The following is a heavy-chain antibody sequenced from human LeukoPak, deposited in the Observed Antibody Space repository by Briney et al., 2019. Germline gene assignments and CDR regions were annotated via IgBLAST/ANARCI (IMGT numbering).Heavy chain of an antibody. Sequence: PGGSLRLSWAASGFTFSSYAMSWVRQAPGKGLEWVSAISGSGGSTYYADSVKGRFTISRDNSKNTLYLQMNSLRAEDTAVYYCAKDSSSVDCSSTSCYGEAYYYYYGMDVWGQGTTVTVSS. CDR3: AKDSSSVDCSSTSCYGEAYYYYYGMDV. CDR2: ISGSGGST. CDR1: GFTFSSYA. V-gene: IGHV3-23*01. D-gene: IGHD2-2*01. J-gene: IGHJ6*02.